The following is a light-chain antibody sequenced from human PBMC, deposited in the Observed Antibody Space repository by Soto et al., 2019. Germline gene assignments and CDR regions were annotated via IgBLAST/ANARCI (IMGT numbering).Light chain of an antibody. CDR2: GAS. CDR3: QQYNNLPRT. CDR1: QSVSSN. Sequence: EIVMTQSPATLSVSPGEGSTLSCMASQSVSSNLAWYQQKPGQAPRLLIYGASTRATSIPARFSGSGSGTEFTLTISSLQSEDFAVYYCQQYNNLPRTFGQGTKVDI. V-gene: IGKV3-15*01. J-gene: IGKJ1*01.